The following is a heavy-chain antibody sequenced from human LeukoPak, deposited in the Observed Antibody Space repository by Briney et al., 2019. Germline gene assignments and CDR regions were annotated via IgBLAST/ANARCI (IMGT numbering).Heavy chain of an antibody. CDR1: GFTFNSFG. CDR2: ISYDGRNK. Sequence: AGGSLRLSCAASGFTFNSFGMHWVRQAPGKGLEWLAVISYDGRNKYYADSVKGRFTISRDNSKNTLYLQMNSLRAEDTAVYYCAKGGGSGSYSCFDYWGQGTLVTVSS. V-gene: IGHV3-30*18. J-gene: IGHJ4*02. D-gene: IGHD3-10*01. CDR3: AKGGGSGSYSCFDY.